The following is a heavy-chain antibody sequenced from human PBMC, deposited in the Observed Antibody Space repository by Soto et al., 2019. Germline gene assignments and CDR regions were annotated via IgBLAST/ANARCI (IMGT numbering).Heavy chain of an antibody. J-gene: IGHJ6*02. Sequence: ASVNVSCKASGYAFTSYGISCVLQAPGQGLEWMGWISAYNGNTNYAQKLQGRVTMTTDTSTSTAYMELRSLRSDDTAVYYCAKDIVRASYCSGGSCYSYSDYGMDVWGQGTTVTVSS. CDR3: AKDIVRASYCSGGSCYSYSDYGMDV. D-gene: IGHD2-15*01. CDR1: GYAFTSYG. CDR2: ISAYNGNT. V-gene: IGHV1-18*01.